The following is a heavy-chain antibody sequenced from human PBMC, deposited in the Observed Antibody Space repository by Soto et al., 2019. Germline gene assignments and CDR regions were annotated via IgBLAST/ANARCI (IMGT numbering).Heavy chain of an antibody. CDR3: AREDSGAFFDF. V-gene: IGHV4-59*12. D-gene: IGHD2-15*01. CDR2: IYSGTT. Sequence: LSLTCTVSGGSISSYYWSWIRQPPGKGLEWIGYIYSGTTHYNPSLESRVTIAMDRSKNQVSLSLKSVTAADTAVYYCAREDSGAFFDFWGQGTLVTVSS. J-gene: IGHJ4*02. CDR1: GGSISSYY.